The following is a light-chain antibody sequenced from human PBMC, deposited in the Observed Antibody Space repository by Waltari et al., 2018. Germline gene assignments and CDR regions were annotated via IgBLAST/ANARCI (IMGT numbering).Light chain of an antibody. CDR3: QHCVRLPVT. V-gene: IGKV3-20*01. J-gene: IGKJ1*01. CDR2: GAS. Sequence: DIVLTQSPGTLSLSPGERATLSCRTSQSVKRTLAWYQQKPGQAPKLLIYGASIRATGVPDRFTVIGSKTDFSLTISSLKLEDFAVYFCQHCVRLPVTFGQGTKVEI. CDR1: QSVKRT.